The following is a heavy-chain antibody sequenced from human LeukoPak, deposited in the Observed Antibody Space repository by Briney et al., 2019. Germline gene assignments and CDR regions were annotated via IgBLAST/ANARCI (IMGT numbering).Heavy chain of an antibody. Sequence: SETLSLTCAVYGGSFSGYYWSWIRQPPGKGLEWSGEINHRGSTSCNPSLKSRVSISVDTSKNQFSLRLRSVTAADTAVYYCARPGPLSADYSSGWYLNYWGQGTLVTVSS. D-gene: IGHD6-19*01. CDR1: GGSFSGYY. CDR3: ARPGPLSADYSSGWYLNY. J-gene: IGHJ4*02. V-gene: IGHV4-34*01. CDR2: INHRGST.